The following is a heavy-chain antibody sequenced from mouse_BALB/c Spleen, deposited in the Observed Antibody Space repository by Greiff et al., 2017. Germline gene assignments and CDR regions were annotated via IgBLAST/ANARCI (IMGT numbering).Heavy chain of an antibody. CDR1: GYSITSGYY. V-gene: IGHV3-6*02. CDR3: ARTTMITGEDY. Sequence: ESGPGLVKPSQSLSLTCSVTGYSITSGYYWNWIRQFPGNKLEWMGYISYDGSNNYNPSLKNRISITRDTSKNQFFLKLNSVTTEDTATYYCARTTMITGEDYWGQGTTLTVSS. J-gene: IGHJ2*01. CDR2: ISYDGSN. D-gene: IGHD2-4*01.